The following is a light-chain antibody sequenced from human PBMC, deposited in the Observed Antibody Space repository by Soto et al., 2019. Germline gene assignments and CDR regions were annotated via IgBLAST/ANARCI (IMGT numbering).Light chain of an antibody. J-gene: IGLJ2*01. CDR2: EVS. CDR3: SSYTSSSIPGV. V-gene: IGLV2-14*01. CDR1: SSDVGGYNY. Sequence: QSALTQPASVSGSPGQSITISCTGTSSDVGGYNYVSWYQQPSGKAPKLMIYEVSYRPSGVSNRFSGSKSGNTASLTISGLQAEDEANYYCSSYTSSSIPGVFGGGTKLTVL.